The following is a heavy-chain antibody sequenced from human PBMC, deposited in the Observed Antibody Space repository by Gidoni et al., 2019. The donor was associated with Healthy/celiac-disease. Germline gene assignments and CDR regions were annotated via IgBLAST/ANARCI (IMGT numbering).Heavy chain of an antibody. V-gene: IGHV3-48*02. J-gene: IGHJ5*02. D-gene: IGHD6-13*01. Sequence: EVQLVESGGGLVQPGVSLRLSCAASGFTFSSYSMTWVRQAPGKGLEWVSYIRSSSSTIYYADSGKGRFTIDRENDKNSLYLQMNSLRDEDTAVYYCARDPYRVNRASKHRHNWFDPWGQGTLVTVSS. CDR2: IRSSSSTI. CDR1: GFTFSSYS. CDR3: ARDPYRVNRASKHRHNWFDP.